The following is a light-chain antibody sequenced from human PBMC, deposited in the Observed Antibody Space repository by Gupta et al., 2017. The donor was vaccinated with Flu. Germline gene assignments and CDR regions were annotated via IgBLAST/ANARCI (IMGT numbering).Light chain of an antibody. CDR3: GTWDTSLSAGV. J-gene: IGLJ3*02. V-gene: IGLV1-51*02. Sequence: SSNIWINFVSWYQKLPGTAPKLLIYENDKRPSGIPDRFSGSKSGTSATLGITGLQTGDEAEYYCGTWDTSLSAGVFGGGTTLTVL. CDR1: SSNIWINF. CDR2: END.